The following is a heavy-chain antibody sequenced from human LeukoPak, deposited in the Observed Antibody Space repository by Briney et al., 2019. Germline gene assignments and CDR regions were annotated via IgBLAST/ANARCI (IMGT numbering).Heavy chain of an antibody. CDR1: GYTFTGYY. Sequence: GASVKVSCKASGYTFTGYYMHWVRQAPGQGLEWMGWINPNSGGTNYAQKFQGRVTMTRDTSISTAYMELSRLRSDDTAVYYCARDGPYGSGSYSYYYYMDVWGKGTTVTVSS. D-gene: IGHD3-10*01. V-gene: IGHV1-2*02. CDR2: INPNSGGT. CDR3: ARDGPYGSGSYSYYYYMDV. J-gene: IGHJ6*03.